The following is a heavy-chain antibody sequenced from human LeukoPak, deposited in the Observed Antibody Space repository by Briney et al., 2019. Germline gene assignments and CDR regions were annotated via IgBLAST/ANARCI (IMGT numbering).Heavy chain of an antibody. V-gene: IGHV4-34*01. D-gene: IGHD5-18*01. CDR3: ARDRWALYSYGFIGFDP. J-gene: IGHJ5*02. Sequence: SETLSLTCAVYGGSFSGYYWSWIRQPPGKGLEWIGEINHSGSTNYNPSLKSRVTMSVDTSKNQFSLKLSSVTAADTAVYYCARDRWALYSYGFIGFDPWGQGTLVTVSS. CDR1: GGSFSGYY. CDR2: INHSGST.